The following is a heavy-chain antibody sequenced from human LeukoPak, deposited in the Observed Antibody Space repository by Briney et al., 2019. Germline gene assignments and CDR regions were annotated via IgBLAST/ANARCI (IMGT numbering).Heavy chain of an antibody. V-gene: IGHV1-2*02. Sequence: ASVKVSCKASGYTFTGYYMHWVRQAPGQGLEWMGWINPNSGGTYYAQKFQGRVTLTSDTSISTAYMELSRLRSDNTAVYYCARDLYGGTSATFDYWGQGTLVTVSS. J-gene: IGHJ4*02. CDR2: INPNSGGT. CDR3: ARDLYGGTSATFDY. CDR1: GYTFTGYY. D-gene: IGHD4-23*01.